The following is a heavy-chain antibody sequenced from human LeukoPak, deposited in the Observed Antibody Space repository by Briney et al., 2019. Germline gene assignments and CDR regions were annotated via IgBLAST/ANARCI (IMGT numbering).Heavy chain of an antibody. CDR2: ITSSSSYI. Sequence: GGSLRLSCAASGFTLSSYSMNWVRQAPGKGLEWVSSITSSSSYIYYADSVKGRFTISRDNAKNSLYLQMNSLRAEDTAVYYCARSGIFTISHPHDYWGQGTLVTVSP. D-gene: IGHD3-3*01. CDR1: GFTLSSYS. CDR3: ARSGIFTISHPHDY. V-gene: IGHV3-21*01. J-gene: IGHJ4*02.